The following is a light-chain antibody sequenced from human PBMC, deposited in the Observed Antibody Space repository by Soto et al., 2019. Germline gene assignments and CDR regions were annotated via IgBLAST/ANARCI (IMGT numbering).Light chain of an antibody. J-gene: IGKJ4*02. CDR1: QSVSTN. V-gene: IGKV3-15*01. CDR3: KQYHNWSPFT. Sequence: EIVMTQSPATLSVSPGERATLSCRASQSVSTNLAWYQQKPGQAPRLLISDASTRATGIPARFSGSGSGTEFTLTISSLQSEDFAVYYCKQYHNWSPFTFGGGTKVEIK. CDR2: DAS.